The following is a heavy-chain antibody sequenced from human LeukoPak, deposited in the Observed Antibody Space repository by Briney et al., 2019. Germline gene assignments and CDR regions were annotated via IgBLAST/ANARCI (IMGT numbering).Heavy chain of an antibody. D-gene: IGHD2-2*01. CDR3: ARDVYCSSTSCYGLDWFDP. CDR2: ISAYNGNT. J-gene: IGHJ5*02. V-gene: IGHV1-18*01. Sequence: ASVKVSCKASGYTFTSYGISWVRQAPGQGLEWMGWISAYNGNTNYAQKLQGRVTMTTDTSTSTAYMELRSLRSDDTAVYYCARDVYCSSTSCYGLDWFDPWGQGTLVTVPS. CDR1: GYTFTSYG.